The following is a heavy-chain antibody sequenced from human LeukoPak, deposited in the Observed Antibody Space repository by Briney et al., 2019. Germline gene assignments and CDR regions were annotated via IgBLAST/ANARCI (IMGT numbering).Heavy chain of an antibody. CDR2: ISSSSSTI. CDR1: GFTFSSYS. CDR3: AKRVSSGLYYFDY. Sequence: PGGSLRLSCAASGFTFSSYSMNWVRQAPGKGLEWVSYISSSSSTIYYADSVKGRFTISRDNAKNSLYLQMNSLRAEDTAVYYCAKRVSSGLYYFDYWGQGTLVTVSS. V-gene: IGHV3-48*01. D-gene: IGHD5-12*01. J-gene: IGHJ4*02.